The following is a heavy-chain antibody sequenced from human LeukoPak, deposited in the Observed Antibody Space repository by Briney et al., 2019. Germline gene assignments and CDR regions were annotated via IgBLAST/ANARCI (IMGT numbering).Heavy chain of an antibody. V-gene: IGHV3-33*08. CDR3: ARAWLANCGGDCYGVDY. J-gene: IGHJ4*02. D-gene: IGHD2-21*02. CDR1: GFTFSTYP. Sequence: PGRSLRLSCAASGFTFSTYPIHWVRQAPGKGLEWVAVIWYDGSNKYYADSVKGRFTISRDNFRNMLYLQMSSLRAEDTAVYYCARAWLANCGGDCYGVDYWGQGSLVTVSS. CDR2: IWYDGSNK.